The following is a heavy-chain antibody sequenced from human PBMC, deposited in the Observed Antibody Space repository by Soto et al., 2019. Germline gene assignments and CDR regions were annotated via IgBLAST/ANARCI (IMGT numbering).Heavy chain of an antibody. CDR1: GFTVSSNY. CDR2: IYSGGST. CDR3: ARDGSSSLFDY. J-gene: IGHJ4*02. Sequence: GGSLRLSCAASGFTVSSNYMSWVRQAPGKGLEWVSVIYSGGSTYYADSVKGRFTISRDNSKNTLYLQMNSLRAEDTAVYYCARDGSSSLFDYWGQGTLVTVSS. D-gene: IGHD6-13*01. V-gene: IGHV3-53*01.